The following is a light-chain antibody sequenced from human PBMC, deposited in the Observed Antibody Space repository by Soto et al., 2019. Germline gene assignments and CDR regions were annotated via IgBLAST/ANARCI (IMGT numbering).Light chain of an antibody. Sequence: DIQMTQSPSSLSASVGDRVTITCRASQSISSYLNWYQQKPGKAPKLLIYAASSLQSGVPSRFSGSGSGTDFTLTISSLPPEDFATYYCQHNYSTLTFGGGTKVEIK. V-gene: IGKV1-39*01. J-gene: IGKJ4*01. CDR3: QHNYSTLT. CDR2: AAS. CDR1: QSISSY.